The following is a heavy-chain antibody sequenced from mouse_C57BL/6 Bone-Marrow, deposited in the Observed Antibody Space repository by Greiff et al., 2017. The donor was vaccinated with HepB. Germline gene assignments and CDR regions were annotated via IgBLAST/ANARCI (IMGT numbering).Heavy chain of an antibody. CDR2: IYPRSGNT. V-gene: IGHV1-81*01. D-gene: IGHD1-1*01. J-gene: IGHJ1*03. CDR3: ARPYYGSRPWWYFDV. Sequence: QVQLQQSGAELARPGASVKLSCKASGYTFTSYGISWVKQRTGQGLEWIGEIYPRSGNTYYNEKFKGKATLTADKSSSTAYMELRSLTSEDSAVYFCARPYYGSRPWWYFDVWGTVTTVIVSS. CDR1: GYTFTSYG.